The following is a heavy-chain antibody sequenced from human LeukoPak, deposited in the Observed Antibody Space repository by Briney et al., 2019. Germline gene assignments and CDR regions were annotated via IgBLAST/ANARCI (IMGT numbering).Heavy chain of an antibody. V-gene: IGHV1-69*04. J-gene: IGHJ4*02. Sequence: ASVKVSCKASGGTFSSYAISWVRQAPGQGLEWMGRIIPILGIANYAQKFQGRVTITADKSTSTAYMELSRLRSDDTAVYYCARADHGARSNGFYTLDYWGQGTLVTVSS. CDR3: ARADHGARSNGFYTLDY. CDR2: IIPILGIA. CDR1: GGTFSSYA. D-gene: IGHD2-2*02.